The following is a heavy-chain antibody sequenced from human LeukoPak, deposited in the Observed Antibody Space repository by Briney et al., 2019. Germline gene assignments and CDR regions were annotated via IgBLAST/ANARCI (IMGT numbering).Heavy chain of an antibody. J-gene: IGHJ4*02. CDR3: ARASSYYYDSSGYYALGY. D-gene: IGHD3-22*01. CDR2: IKQDGSEK. CDR1: GFTFSTYW. V-gene: IGHV3-7*01. Sequence: QAGGSLRLSCAASGFTFSTYWMSWVRQAPGKGLEWVANIKQDGSEKYYVDSVKGRFTISRDNAQNLLYLQMNSLRAEDTAVYYCARASSYYYDSSGYYALGYWGQGTLVTVSS.